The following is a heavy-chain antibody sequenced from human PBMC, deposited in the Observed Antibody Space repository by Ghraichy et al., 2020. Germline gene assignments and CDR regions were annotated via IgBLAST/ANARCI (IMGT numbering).Heavy chain of an antibody. V-gene: IGHV4-34*01. J-gene: IGHJ4*02. CDR1: GGSLSGYY. CDR2: INHRGDT. CDR3: AREVFSSGSPFDL. Sequence: SETLSLTCAVHGGSLSGYYWSWIRQSPGRGLEWIGEINHRGDTNYSPSFKSRSTITVDTSKNEVSLKLSDVTVADTAVYYCAREVFSSGSPFDLWGQGDLVTGSP. D-gene: IGHD3-10*01.